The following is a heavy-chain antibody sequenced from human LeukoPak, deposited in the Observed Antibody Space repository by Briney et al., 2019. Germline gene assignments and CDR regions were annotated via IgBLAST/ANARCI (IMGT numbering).Heavy chain of an antibody. J-gene: IGHJ3*02. CDR1: GDSIRKYY. Sequence: SETLSLTCTVAGDSIRKYYWSWIRQSSGKGLEWIGNIHNSGTTNYNPSLESRATMSVDRSKNQFSLKLNSVTAADSAVYYCACFGCTKGVYDAFDIWGQGTMVTVSS. D-gene: IGHD2-8*01. CDR2: IHNSGTT. V-gene: IGHV4-59*08. CDR3: ACFGCTKGVYDAFDI.